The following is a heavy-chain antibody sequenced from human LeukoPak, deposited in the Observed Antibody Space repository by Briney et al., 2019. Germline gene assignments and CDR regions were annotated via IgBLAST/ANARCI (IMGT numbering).Heavy chain of an antibody. CDR2: INPNSGAT. J-gene: IGHJ4*02. CDR3: ARGEYYYGPGTSFPLDY. D-gene: IGHD3-10*01. Sequence: ASVKVSCKASGYTFTNYYMHWVRQAPGQGLEWMGWINPNSGATNYEQKFQGRVTMTRDTSISTAYMELSRLRSDDTAVYYCARGEYYYGPGTSFPLDYWGQGTLVTVSS. CDR1: GYTFTNYY. V-gene: IGHV1-2*02.